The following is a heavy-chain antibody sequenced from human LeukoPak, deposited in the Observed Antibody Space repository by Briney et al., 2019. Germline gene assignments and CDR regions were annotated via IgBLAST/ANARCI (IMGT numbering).Heavy chain of an antibody. Sequence: SETLSLTCTVSGGSISTYYWNWIRQPPGKGLEWIGYIYHSGSTNYNPSLKSRVTISVDKSKNQFSLRLTSVTAADTAMYYCARSSPLPATYGMDVWGQGTTVTVSS. V-gene: IGHV4-59*12. D-gene: IGHD1-26*01. CDR2: IYHSGST. J-gene: IGHJ6*02. CDR1: GGSISTYY. CDR3: ARSSPLPATYGMDV.